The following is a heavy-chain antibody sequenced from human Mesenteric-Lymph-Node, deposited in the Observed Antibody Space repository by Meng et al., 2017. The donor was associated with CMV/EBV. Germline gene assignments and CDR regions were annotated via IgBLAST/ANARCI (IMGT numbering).Heavy chain of an antibody. Sequence: GESLKISCAASGFKFDDYTMHWVRQTPEKGLEWLSLITWDGSGTKYAMSVRGRFTTSRDNSKDTLYLQMNSLRNEDTALYYCAKDLNSGSFDVWGLGTTVTVSS. J-gene: IGHJ3*01. V-gene: IGHV3-43*01. CDR3: AKDLNSGSFDV. CDR1: GFKFDDYT. D-gene: IGHD3-10*01. CDR2: ITWDGSGT.